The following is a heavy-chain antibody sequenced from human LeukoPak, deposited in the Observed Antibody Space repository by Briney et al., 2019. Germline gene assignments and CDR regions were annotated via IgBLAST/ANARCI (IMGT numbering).Heavy chain of an antibody. CDR3: ARDLCSSTSCSIDDAFDI. V-gene: IGHV1-18*01. CDR1: GYTFTSYG. CDR2: ISAYNGNT. D-gene: IGHD2-2*01. Sequence: ASVKVSCKASGYTFTSYGISWVRQAPGQGLEWMGWISAYNGNTNYAQKLQGRVTMTTDTSTSTAYMELRSLRSDDTAVYYCARDLCSSTSCSIDDAFDIWGQGTMVTVSS. J-gene: IGHJ3*02.